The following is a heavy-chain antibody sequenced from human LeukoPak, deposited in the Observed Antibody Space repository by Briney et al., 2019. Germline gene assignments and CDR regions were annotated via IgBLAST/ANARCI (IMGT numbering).Heavy chain of an antibody. D-gene: IGHD3-16*01. CDR2: ISSSSSYI. J-gene: IGHJ3*02. Sequence: GGSLRLSCAASGFTFSSFTMNWVRQAPGKGLEWVSSISSSSSYIYYADSLKGRFTISRDNAKNSLYLQMNSLRVEDTALYYCAKDFYREGEFHAFDNWGQGTMVTVSS. CDR1: GFTFSSFT. CDR3: AKDFYREGEFHAFDN. V-gene: IGHV3-21*04.